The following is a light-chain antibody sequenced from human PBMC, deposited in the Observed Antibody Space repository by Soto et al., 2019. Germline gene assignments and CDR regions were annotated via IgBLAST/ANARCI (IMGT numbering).Light chain of an antibody. CDR2: WAS. V-gene: IGKV4-1*01. Sequence: DIVMTQSPDSLAVSLGERATINCKSSQSVLYSSNNKNYLAWYQQKPGQPPKLLIYWASTRESGVPDRFSGSGSGTDFTLTISSLQAEDVAVYYCQQYKNWPLFGQGTRLEIK. J-gene: IGKJ5*01. CDR3: QQYKNWPL. CDR1: QSVLYSSNNKNY.